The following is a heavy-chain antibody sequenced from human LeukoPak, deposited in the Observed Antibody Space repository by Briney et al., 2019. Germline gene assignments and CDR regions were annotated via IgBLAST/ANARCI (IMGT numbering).Heavy chain of an antibody. V-gene: IGHV4-38-2*01. CDR1: GSSISSDYF. J-gene: IGHJ5*02. CDR3: ARGFNSDILTAYSP. D-gene: IGHD3-9*01. Sequence: PSETLSLTCGVSGSSISSDYFWGWIRQPPGKGLEWVGSIYDSGNTYYNPSLKSRVSISVDPSKNQFSLKMSSVTAADTAVYYCARGFNSDILTAYSPWGQGTLVTVSS. CDR2: IYDSGNT.